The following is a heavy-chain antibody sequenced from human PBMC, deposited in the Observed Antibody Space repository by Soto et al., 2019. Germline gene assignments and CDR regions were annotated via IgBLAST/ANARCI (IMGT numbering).Heavy chain of an antibody. CDR2: INHSGST. CDR1: GGSFSGYY. CDR3: ARDHRDFWSGYGDLDV. Sequence: PSETLSLTCAVYGGSFSGYYWSWIRQPPGKGLEWIGEINHSGSTNYNPSLKSRVTISVDTSKNQFSLKLSSVTAADTAVYYCARDHRDFWSGYGDLDVWGKGTTVTVSS. V-gene: IGHV4-34*01. J-gene: IGHJ6*04. D-gene: IGHD3-3*01.